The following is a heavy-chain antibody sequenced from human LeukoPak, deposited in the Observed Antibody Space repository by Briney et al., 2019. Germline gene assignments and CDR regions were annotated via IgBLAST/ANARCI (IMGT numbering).Heavy chain of an antibody. CDR1: GFTFSSYG. Sequence: GGSLRLSCAASGFTFSSYGMHWVRQAPGKGLEWVSAISVSGGSTYYADSVKGRFTVSRDNSKNTLYLQMNSLRAEDTAVYYCAKTLGEFTSAFDIWGQGTLVTVSS. V-gene: IGHV3-23*01. D-gene: IGHD3-3*01. CDR3: AKTLGEFTSAFDI. J-gene: IGHJ3*02. CDR2: ISVSGGST.